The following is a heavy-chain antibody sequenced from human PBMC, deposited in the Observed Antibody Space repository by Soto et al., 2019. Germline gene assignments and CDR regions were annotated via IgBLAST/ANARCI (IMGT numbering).Heavy chain of an antibody. V-gene: IGHV1-69*01. J-gene: IGHJ4*02. CDR1: GGTFSSYA. D-gene: IGHD6-6*01. CDR3: ERDSSIAARFDY. Sequence: QVQLVQSGAAVKKPGSSVKVSCKASGGTFSSYAISWVRQAPGQGLEWMGGIIPIFGTANYAQKFQGRVTITADESTRTAYMELSSLRSEDTAVYYCERDSSIAARFDYWGQGTLVTVSS. CDR2: IIPIFGTA.